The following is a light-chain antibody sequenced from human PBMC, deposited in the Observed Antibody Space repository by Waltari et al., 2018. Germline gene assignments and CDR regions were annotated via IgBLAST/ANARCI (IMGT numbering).Light chain of an antibody. CDR3: QAWGTGTKRE. V-gene: IGLV4-69*01. J-gene: IGLJ2*01. CDR1: SGHRSYA. Sequence: QVVLTQSPSASASLGASVKLTCTLSSGHRSYAIAWHQQQPEKGPRYLMKLNSDGSHSRGDGIPDRFSGSSSGAERYLTISRLQSEDEADYFCQAWGTGTKREFGGGTKLTVL. CDR2: LNSDGSH.